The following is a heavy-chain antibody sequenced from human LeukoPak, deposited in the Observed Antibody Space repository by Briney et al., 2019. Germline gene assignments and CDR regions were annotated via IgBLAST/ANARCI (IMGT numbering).Heavy chain of an antibody. J-gene: IGHJ2*01. CDR3: ARIGTVVNYWYFDL. V-gene: IGHV4-28*01. CDR1: GYSISSSNW. D-gene: IGHD4-23*01. Sequence: SETLSLTCAVSGYSISSSNWWGWIRQPPGKGLEWIGYIYYSGSTYYNPSLKSRVTMSVDTSKNQFSLKLSSVTAVDTAVYYCARIGTVVNYWYFDLWGRGTLVTVSS. CDR2: IYYSGST.